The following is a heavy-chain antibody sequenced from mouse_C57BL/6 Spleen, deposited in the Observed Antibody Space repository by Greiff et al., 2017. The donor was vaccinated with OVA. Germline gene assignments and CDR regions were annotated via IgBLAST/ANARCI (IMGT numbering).Heavy chain of an antibody. CDR2: IYPGSGNT. Sequence: VQLQESGPELVKPGASVKISCKASGYSFTSYYIHWVKQRPGQGLEWIGWIYPGSGNTKYNEKFKGKATLTADTSSSTAYMQLSSLTSEDSAVYYCAADYDYDALDYWGQGTTLTVSS. J-gene: IGHJ2*01. V-gene: IGHV1-66*01. CDR3: AADYDYDALDY. CDR1: GYSFTSYY. D-gene: IGHD2-4*01.